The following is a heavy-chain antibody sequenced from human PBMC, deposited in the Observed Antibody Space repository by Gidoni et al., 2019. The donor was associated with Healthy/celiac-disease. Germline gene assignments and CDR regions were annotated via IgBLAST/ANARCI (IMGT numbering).Heavy chain of an antibody. CDR2: ISSSSSTI. CDR3: ARDDSGYGDYGVSY. D-gene: IGHD4-17*01. V-gene: IGHV3-48*01. Sequence: EVQLVESGGGLVQPGGSLSLSCAASGFPFSSYSMNWVRQAPGKGLEWVSYISSSSSTIYYADSVKGRFTISRDNAKNSLYLQMNSLRAEDTAVYYCARDDSGYGDYGVSYWGQGTLVTVSS. J-gene: IGHJ4*02. CDR1: GFPFSSYS.